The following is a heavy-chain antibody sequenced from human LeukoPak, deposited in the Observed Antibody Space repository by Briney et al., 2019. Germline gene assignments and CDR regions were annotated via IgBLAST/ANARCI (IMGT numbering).Heavy chain of an antibody. V-gene: IGHV3-7*01. J-gene: IGHJ4*02. CDR2: ISDEGGRI. CDR3: SRCEDY. Sequence: GGSLRLSCAASGFTSSRYWMSWVRQAPGKGLEWVASISDEGGRIFYVDSVKGRFTISRDNAKNSLYLQMNSLRAEDTAIYYCSRCEDYWGQGTLVTVSS. CDR1: GFTSSRYW.